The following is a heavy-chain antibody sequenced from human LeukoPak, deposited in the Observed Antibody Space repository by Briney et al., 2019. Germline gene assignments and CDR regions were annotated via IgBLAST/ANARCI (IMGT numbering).Heavy chain of an antibody. J-gene: IGHJ6*03. CDR2: IYTSGST. CDR3: ARVRGSSGSYEYYHYMDV. Sequence: SQTLSLTCTVSGGSISYFYWSWIRQPAGKGLEWIGRIYTSGSTNYNPSLKSRVTMSVDTSKKQFSLKLSSVTAADTAVYYCARVRGSSGSYEYYHYMDVWGKGTTVTISS. V-gene: IGHV4-4*07. CDR1: GGSISYFY. D-gene: IGHD1-26*01.